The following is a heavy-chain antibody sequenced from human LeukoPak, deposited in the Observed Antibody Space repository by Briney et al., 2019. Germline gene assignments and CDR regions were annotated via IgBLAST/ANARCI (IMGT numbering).Heavy chain of an antibody. CDR3: ARDGSGSYDY. V-gene: IGHV3-48*03. Sequence: GGSLRLSCAASGFTFSSYEMNWVRQAPGKGLVWVSYISSSGSTIYYADSVKGRFTISRDNAKNSLYLQMNSLSAEDTAVYYCARDGSGSYDYWGQGTLATVSS. D-gene: IGHD3-10*01. CDR2: ISSSGSTI. J-gene: IGHJ4*02. CDR1: GFTFSSYE.